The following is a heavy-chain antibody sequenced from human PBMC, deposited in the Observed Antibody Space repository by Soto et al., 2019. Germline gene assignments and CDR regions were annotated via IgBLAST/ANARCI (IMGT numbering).Heavy chain of an antibody. Sequence: PGAAVKSSCKGSGYKVTSYWITSDRQMPGKGLEWMGRIDPSDSYTNYSPSFQGHVTISADKSISTAYLQWSSLKASDTAMYYCARHGGVGATRGWFDPWGQGTLVTVSS. CDR3: ARHGGVGATRGWFDP. CDR2: IDPSDSYT. V-gene: IGHV5-10-1*01. D-gene: IGHD1-26*01. J-gene: IGHJ5*02. CDR1: GYKVTSYW.